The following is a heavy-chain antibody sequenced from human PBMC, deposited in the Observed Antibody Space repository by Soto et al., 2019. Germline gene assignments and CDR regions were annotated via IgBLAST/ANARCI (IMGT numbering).Heavy chain of an antibody. J-gene: IGHJ3*01. V-gene: IGHV1-2*04. Sequence: QVHLVQSGAEVKKPGASVKVSCKASGYTFTGYYIHWVRQAPGQGLEWMGWNNPKSGGAIIAQKFQGWVTMTLDTSVSTTYMELSILSSNDAAVYYCARDYYDGSASYGIEFWGQGTMVTVAS. CDR2: NNPKSGGA. CDR3: ARDYYDGSASYGIEF. CDR1: GYTFTGYY. D-gene: IGHD3-16*01.